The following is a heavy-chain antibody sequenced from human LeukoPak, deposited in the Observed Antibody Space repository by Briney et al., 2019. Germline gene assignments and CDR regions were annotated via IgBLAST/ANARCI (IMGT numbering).Heavy chain of an antibody. J-gene: IGHJ5*02. D-gene: IGHD6-6*01. CDR3: ARGSSNVAARNNWFDP. Sequence: PGGSLRLSCAVSGFTVSSNYMSWVRQAPGKGLEWVSSISGSSSYIYYADSMKGRFTISRDNGKNSLYLQMNSLRAEDTAVYFCARGSSNVAARNNWFDPWGQGTLVTVSS. V-gene: IGHV3-21*01. CDR2: ISGSSSYI. CDR1: GFTVSSNY.